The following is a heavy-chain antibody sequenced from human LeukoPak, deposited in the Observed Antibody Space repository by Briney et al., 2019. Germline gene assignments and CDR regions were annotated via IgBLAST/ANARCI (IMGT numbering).Heavy chain of an antibody. V-gene: IGHV4-59*01. CDR1: GGSISSYY. CDR2: IHNNGNT. D-gene: IGHD3-3*01. J-gene: IGHJ4*02. Sequence: SETLSLTCTVFGGSISSYYWSWIRQPPGKGLEWIGSIHNNGNTDYNRSLKSRVTISVDTSKNQFSLKLSSVTAEDTAVYYCARGRITIFGVVIPHFDYWGQGTLVTVSS. CDR3: ARGRITIFGVVIPHFDY.